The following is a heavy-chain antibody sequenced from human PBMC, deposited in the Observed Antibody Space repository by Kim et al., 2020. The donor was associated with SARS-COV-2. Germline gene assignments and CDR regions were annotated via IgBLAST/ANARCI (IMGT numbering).Heavy chain of an antibody. CDR3: ARDLPYYFDSSGYYQFDY. D-gene: IGHD3-22*01. J-gene: IGHJ4*02. Sequence: KSLVTISVDTSKNQFSLKLSSVTAADTAVYYCARDLPYYFDSSGYYQFDYWGQGTLVTVSS. V-gene: IGHV4-39*07.